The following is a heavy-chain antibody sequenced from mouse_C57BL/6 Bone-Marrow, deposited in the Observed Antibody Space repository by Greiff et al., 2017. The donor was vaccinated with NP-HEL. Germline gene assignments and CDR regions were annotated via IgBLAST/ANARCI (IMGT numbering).Heavy chain of an antibody. V-gene: IGHV1-81*01. J-gene: IGHJ4*01. CDR3: ARWGTTVVAEYYYAMDY. CDR2: IYPRSGNT. CDR1: GYTFTSYG. Sequence: QVQLQQSGAELARPGASVKLSCKASGYTFTSYGISWVKQRTGQGLEWIGEIYPRSGNTYYNEKFKGKATLTADKSSSTAYMELRSLTSEESAVYFCARWGTTVVAEYYYAMDYWGQGTSVTVSS. D-gene: IGHD1-1*01.